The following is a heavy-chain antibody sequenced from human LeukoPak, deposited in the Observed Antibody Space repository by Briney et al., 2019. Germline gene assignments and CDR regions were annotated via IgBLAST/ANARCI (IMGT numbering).Heavy chain of an antibody. CDR1: GGSFSY. CDR2: IYDYGRT. Sequence: PSETLSLTCIVSGGSFSYLSWIRQPPGKGLEWVGIIYDYGRTEYNPSLKSRVSISVDTSKNQVSLRLNSVTPADTAVYYCARGLAGRASGAVYFDLWGRGALVTVSS. CDR3: ARGLAGRASGAVYFDL. D-gene: IGHD3-16*01. J-gene: IGHJ2*01. V-gene: IGHV4-59*01.